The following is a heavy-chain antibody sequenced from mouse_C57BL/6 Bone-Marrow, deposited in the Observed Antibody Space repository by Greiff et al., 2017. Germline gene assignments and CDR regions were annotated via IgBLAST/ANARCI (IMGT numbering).Heavy chain of an antibody. J-gene: IGHJ3*01. D-gene: IGHD1-1*01. CDR3: ARENDDGSSYGFAY. V-gene: IGHV1-50*01. CDR2: IDPSDSYT. CDR1: GYTFTSYW. Sequence: VQLQQPGAELVKPGASVKLSCKASGYTFTSYWMQWVKQRPGQGLEWIGEIDPSDSYTNYNQKFKGKATLTVDTSSSTAYMQLSSLTSEDSAVYYCARENDDGSSYGFAYWGQGTLVTVSA.